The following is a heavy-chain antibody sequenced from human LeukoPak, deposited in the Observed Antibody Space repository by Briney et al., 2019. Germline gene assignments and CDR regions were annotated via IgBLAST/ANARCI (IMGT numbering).Heavy chain of an antibody. CDR2: IYYSGST. Sequence: SETLSLTCTVSGGSISSSSYYWGWIRQPPGKGLEWIGSIYYSGSTYYNPSLKSRVTISVDTSKNQFSLKLSSVTAADTAVYYCARRRRNGWSTHPFDYWGQGTLVTVSS. CDR1: GGSISSSSYY. V-gene: IGHV4-39*01. J-gene: IGHJ4*02. CDR3: ARRRRNGWSTHPFDY. D-gene: IGHD6-19*01.